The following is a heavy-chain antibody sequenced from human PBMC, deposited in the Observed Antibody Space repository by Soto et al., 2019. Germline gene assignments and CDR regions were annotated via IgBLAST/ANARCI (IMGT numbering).Heavy chain of an antibody. Sequence: ASVKVSCKASGYTFTSYYMHWVRQAPGQGLEWMGIINPSGGSTSYAQKFQVRVTVTRDTSTSTVYMELSSLRSEDTAVYYCAREYYDFWSGYLTADKDISYNWFDPWGQGTLVTVSS. J-gene: IGHJ5*02. V-gene: IGHV1-46*03. CDR3: AREYYDFWSGYLTADKDISYNWFDP. CDR1: GYTFTSYY. D-gene: IGHD3-3*01. CDR2: INPSGGST.